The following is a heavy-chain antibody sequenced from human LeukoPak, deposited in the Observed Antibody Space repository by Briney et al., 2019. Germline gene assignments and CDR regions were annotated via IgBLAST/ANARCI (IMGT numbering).Heavy chain of an antibody. V-gene: IGHV4-34*01. D-gene: IGHD3-22*01. CDR2: INHSGGT. J-gene: IGHJ4*02. CDR3: ARMYDSSGYYYPFDY. CDR1: GGSFSGYS. Sequence: PSETLSLTCAVYGGSFSGYSWNWIRQPPVKGLEWIGEINHSGGTNYNPSLKSRVTISVDTSKKQFSLKLSSVTAADTAVYYCARMYDSSGYYYPFDYWGQGTLVTVSS.